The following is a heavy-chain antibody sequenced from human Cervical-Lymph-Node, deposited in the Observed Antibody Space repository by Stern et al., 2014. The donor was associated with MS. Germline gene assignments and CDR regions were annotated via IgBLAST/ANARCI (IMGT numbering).Heavy chain of an antibody. V-gene: IGHV3-33*01. CDR3: ARGLDYFDY. Sequence: VHLVESGGGVVQPGGSLRLSCAASGFTFNAYGMHWVRQAPGKGLEWVAVIWFDGTTKYYADSVKGRFTISRDKSKNTLYLQLNSLRAEDTAVFYCARGLDYFDYWGRGTLVTVSS. D-gene: IGHD6-6*01. CDR2: IWFDGTTK. J-gene: IGHJ4*02. CDR1: GFTFNAYG.